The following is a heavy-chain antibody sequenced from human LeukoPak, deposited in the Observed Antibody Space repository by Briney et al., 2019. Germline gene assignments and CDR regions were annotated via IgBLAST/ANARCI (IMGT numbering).Heavy chain of an antibody. Sequence: GGSLRLSCAASGFTFSSYAMHWVRQAPGKGLEWVAVISYDGSNKHYADSVKGRFTISRDNSKNTLYLQMNSLRAEDTAVYYCASETYYDILSLWGQGTLVTVSS. D-gene: IGHD3-9*01. J-gene: IGHJ4*02. CDR2: ISYDGSNK. CDR3: ASETYYDILSL. CDR1: GFTFSSYA. V-gene: IGHV3-30-3*01.